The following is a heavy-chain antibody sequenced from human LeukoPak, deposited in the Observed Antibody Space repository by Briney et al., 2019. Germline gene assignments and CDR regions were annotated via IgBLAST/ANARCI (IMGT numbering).Heavy chain of an antibody. CDR1: GYTLTNYA. V-gene: IGHV1-3*01. CDR2: FNSDTGNT. Sequence: GASVKVSCKASGYTLTNYAIHWVGQAPGERLEWMGWFNSDTGNTEYSQKFQGRVSITRDTSANTAYMELNRLRPEDTAVFYCVRGGPNKSGWTLDYWGQGTLVTAYS. CDR3: VRGGPNKSGWTLDY. D-gene: IGHD6-19*01. J-gene: IGHJ4*02.